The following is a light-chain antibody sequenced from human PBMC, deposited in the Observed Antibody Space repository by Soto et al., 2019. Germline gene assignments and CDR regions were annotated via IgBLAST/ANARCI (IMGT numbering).Light chain of an antibody. CDR3: HQYNSYFQT. V-gene: IGKV1-5*01. J-gene: IGKJ1*01. CDR1: QNINNW. Sequence: DIQMTQSPSILSASVGDRVTITCRASQNINNWLAWYQQKPGKAPKLLIYDASSLESGVPSRFSGSAAGTDFTLSISSLQPDDFATYYCHQYNSYFQTFGQGTKVDTK. CDR2: DAS.